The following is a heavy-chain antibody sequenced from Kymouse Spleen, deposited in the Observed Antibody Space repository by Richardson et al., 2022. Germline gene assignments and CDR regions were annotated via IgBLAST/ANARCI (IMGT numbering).Heavy chain of an antibody. V-gene: IGHV4-34*01. CDR1: GGSFSGYY. CDR2: INHSGST. J-gene: IGHJ4*02. CDR3: ARGSPYYYGSGSYYKPDYFDY. D-gene: IGHD3-10*01. Sequence: QVQLQQWGAGLLKPSETLSLTCAVYGGSFSGYYWSWIRQPPGKGLEWIGEINHSGSTNYNPSLKSRVTISVDTSKNQFSLKLSSVTAADTAVYYCARGSPYYYGSGSYYKPDYFDYWGQGTLVTVSS.